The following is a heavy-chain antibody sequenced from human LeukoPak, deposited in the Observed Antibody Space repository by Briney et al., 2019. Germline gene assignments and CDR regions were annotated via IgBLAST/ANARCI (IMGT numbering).Heavy chain of an antibody. CDR1: GFTFSSYA. CDR2: ISYDGSNK. D-gene: IGHD3-10*01. CDR3: ARGGYYGSGSYEGYFDY. Sequence: GGSLRLSCAASGFTFSSYAMHWVRQAPGKGLEWVAGISYDGSNKYYADSVKGRFTISRDNSKNTLYLQMNSLRAEDTAVYYCARGGYYGSGSYEGYFDYWGQGTLVTVSS. J-gene: IGHJ4*02. V-gene: IGHV3-30-3*01.